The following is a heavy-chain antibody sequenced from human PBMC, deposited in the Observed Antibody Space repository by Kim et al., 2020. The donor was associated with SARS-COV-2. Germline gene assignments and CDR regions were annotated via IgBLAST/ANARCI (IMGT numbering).Heavy chain of an antibody. D-gene: IGHD3-10*01. CDR3: ARGGVGSGRPDY. J-gene: IGHJ4*02. CDR1: GGSISSYY. CDR2: IYYSGST. Sequence: SETLSLTCTVSGGSISSYYWSWIRQPPGKGLEWIGYIYYSGSTNYNPSLKSRVTISVDTSKNQFSLKLSSVTAADTAVYYCARGGVGSGRPDYWGQGTLVTVSS. V-gene: IGHV4-59*13.